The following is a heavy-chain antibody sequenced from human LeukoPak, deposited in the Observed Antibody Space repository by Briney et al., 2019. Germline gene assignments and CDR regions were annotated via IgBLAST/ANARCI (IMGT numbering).Heavy chain of an antibody. Sequence: GGALRLSCAAPGFTFSNYAMNRVRPAPGKGLEWVSTIINSGGSTYYADSVKGRFTISRDSSKNTLYLQMNSLRDEDTAVYYCAKDIYGDYGGLDYWGQGTLVTVSS. D-gene: IGHD4-17*01. CDR3: AKDIYGDYGGLDY. V-gene: IGHV3-23*01. CDR2: IINSGGST. J-gene: IGHJ4*02. CDR1: GFTFSNYA.